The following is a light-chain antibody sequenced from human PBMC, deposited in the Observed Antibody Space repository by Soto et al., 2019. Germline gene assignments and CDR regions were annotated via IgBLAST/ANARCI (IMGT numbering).Light chain of an antibody. J-gene: IGLJ1*01. CDR2: DVS. CDR1: SSDXGGYNY. CDR3: SSYTSSSTFYV. V-gene: IGLV2-14*01. Sequence: QSALTQPASVSGSPGQSXXISCTXTSSDXGGYNYVSWYQQHPGKAPKLMIYDVSNRPSGVSNRFSGSKSGNTASLTISELQAEDEADYYCSSYTSSSTFYVFGTGTKVT.